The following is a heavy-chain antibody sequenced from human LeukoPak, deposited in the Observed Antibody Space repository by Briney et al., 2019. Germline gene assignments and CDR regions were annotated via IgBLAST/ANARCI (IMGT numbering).Heavy chain of an antibody. Sequence: GGSLRLSCVTSGFTFSSYGMHWVRHAPGKGLQWVARITSDGSIQRYADSVRGRFTISRDGSKNTLYLQMNSLGADDTAMYFCSREGGAYEIDYWGQGTLVIVSS. CDR1: GFTFSSYG. V-gene: IGHV3-33*01. CDR2: ITSDGSIQ. CDR3: SREGGAYEIDY. J-gene: IGHJ4*02. D-gene: IGHD2-21*01.